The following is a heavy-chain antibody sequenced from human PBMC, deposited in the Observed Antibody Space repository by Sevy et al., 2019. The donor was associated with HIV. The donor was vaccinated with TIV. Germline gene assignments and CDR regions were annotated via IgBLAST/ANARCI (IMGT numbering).Heavy chain of an antibody. D-gene: IGHD3-10*01. CDR3: AKAGAFGPHYFDY. J-gene: IGHJ4*02. Sequence: GGSLRLSCAASGFTFSSYAMSWVRQAPGKGLEWVSAISGSGGSTYYAASVKGRFTISRDNSKNTLYLQMNSLRAEDTAVYYCAKAGAFGPHYFDYWGQGTLVTVSS. CDR1: GFTFSSYA. CDR2: ISGSGGST. V-gene: IGHV3-23*01.